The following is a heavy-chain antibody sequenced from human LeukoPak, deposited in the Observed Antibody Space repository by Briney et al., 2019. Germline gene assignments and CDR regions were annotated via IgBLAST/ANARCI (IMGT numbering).Heavy chain of an antibody. D-gene: IGHD1-26*01. CDR2: ISASGGST. J-gene: IGHJ4*02. CDR3: AKDTMGAPSSNFDY. V-gene: IGHV3-23*01. CDR1: GFTFSSYA. Sequence: GGSLRLSCAASGFTFSSYAMTWVRQGPGKGLEWVSGISASGGSTYYADSVKGRFTISRDNSKNTLYLQMNSLRAEDTAVYYCAKDTMGAPSSNFDYWGQGTLVTVSS.